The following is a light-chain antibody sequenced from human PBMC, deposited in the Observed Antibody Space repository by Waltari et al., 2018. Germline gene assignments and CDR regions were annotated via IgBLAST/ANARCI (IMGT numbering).Light chain of an antibody. V-gene: IGKV1-5*03. J-gene: IGKJ1*01. CDR3: QQYNFYSLT. CDR1: QSIRSD. CDR2: KAF. Sequence: DIQMTQSPSTLSASVGDRVTITCRASQSIRSDLAWYQQKPGRAPKLLIYKAFTLESGVPSRFSGSGSVTEFTLTISSLQPDDFATYYFQQYNFYSLTFGQGTKVDI.